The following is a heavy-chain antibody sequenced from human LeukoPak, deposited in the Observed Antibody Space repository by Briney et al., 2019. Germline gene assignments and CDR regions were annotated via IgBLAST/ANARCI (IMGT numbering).Heavy chain of an antibody. V-gene: IGHV3-23*01. Sequence: GGPLRLSCAASGFTFSSYAISWVRQAPGKGLEWVSAISGNGDNTYYADSVRGRFTISRDNSKNTLYLQMNSLRAEDTAVYYCAKDRAVAATHYFDYWGQGTLVTVSS. D-gene: IGHD2-15*01. CDR3: AKDRAVAATHYFDY. CDR2: ISGNGDNT. CDR1: GFTFSSYA. J-gene: IGHJ4*02.